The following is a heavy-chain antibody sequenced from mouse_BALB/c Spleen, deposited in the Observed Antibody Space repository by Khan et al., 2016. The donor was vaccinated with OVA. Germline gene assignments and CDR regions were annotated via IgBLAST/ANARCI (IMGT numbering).Heavy chain of an antibody. CDR3: IRSVYYAYAYAMDY. J-gene: IGHJ4*01. CDR2: ISFSGST. CDR1: GYSITSDFA. Sequence: EVQLQESGPGLVKPSQSLSLTCTVTGYSITSDFAWNWVRQFPGNKLEWMGYISFSGSTSYDPSLKSRLSITRDTSRNQFFLQLNSVTTEDTATYYCIRSVYYAYAYAMDYWGQGTSVTVSS. D-gene: IGHD2-2*01. V-gene: IGHV3-2*02.